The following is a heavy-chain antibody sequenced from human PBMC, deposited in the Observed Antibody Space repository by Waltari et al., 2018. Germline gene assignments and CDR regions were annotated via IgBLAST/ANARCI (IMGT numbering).Heavy chain of an antibody. CDR1: GFTVNNAW. CDR2: IKSKTDGGTT. Sequence: EVQLVESGGGLVKPGGSLRLSCAASGFTVNNAWMNWVRQAPGKGLEWVGRIKSKTDGGTTDYSAPVKDRFTISRNDSKSTLYLQMDSLKTEDTAVYYCTTGATMTRFSFGYWGQGTLVTVSS. J-gene: IGHJ4*02. V-gene: IGHV3-15*01. CDR3: TTGATMTRFSFGY. D-gene: IGHD4-17*01.